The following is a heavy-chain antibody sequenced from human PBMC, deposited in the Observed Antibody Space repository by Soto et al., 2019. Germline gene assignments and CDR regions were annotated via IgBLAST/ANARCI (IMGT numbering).Heavy chain of an antibody. J-gene: IGHJ4*02. CDR1: GFSFSSYA. Sequence: EVQLLESGGGLVQPGGSLRLSCAASGFSFSSYAMVWVRQAPGKGLEWVSVISARGGRSYFGDSVKGRFTISIDNSKNVLSLEMNSRRADDTAIYFCAKGTIEYSAAVDHRGQGTLVLVSS. V-gene: IGHV3-23*01. CDR2: ISARGGRS. D-gene: IGHD5-12*01. CDR3: AKGTIEYSAAVDH.